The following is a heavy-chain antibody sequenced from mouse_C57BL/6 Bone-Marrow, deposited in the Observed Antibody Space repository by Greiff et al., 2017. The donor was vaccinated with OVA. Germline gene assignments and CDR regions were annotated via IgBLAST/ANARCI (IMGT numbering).Heavy chain of an antibody. D-gene: IGHD4-1*01. Sequence: QVQLQQPGAELVKPGASVKLSCKASGYTFTSYWMHWVKQRPGQGLEWIGMIHPNSGSTNYNEKFKSKATLTVDKSSSTAYMQLSSLTSEDSAVYYCARGDWEGRYFDVWGTGTTVTVSS. CDR2: IHPNSGST. CDR1: GYTFTSYW. J-gene: IGHJ1*03. V-gene: IGHV1-64*01. CDR3: ARGDWEGRYFDV.